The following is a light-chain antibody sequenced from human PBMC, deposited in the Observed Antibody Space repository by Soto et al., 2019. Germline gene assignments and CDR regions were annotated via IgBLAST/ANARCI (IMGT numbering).Light chain of an antibody. CDR1: SSNIGSNH. CDR2: SNS. CDR3: ASWDDSLSGVL. V-gene: IGLV1-47*02. J-gene: IGLJ2*01. Sequence: QSVLTQPPSASGTPGQRVTISCSGSSSNIGSNHVFWYQQLPGTAPKLLIYSNSQRPSGVPDRFSGSKSGTSASLASLAISGLRSEDEGHYFCASWDDSLSGVLFGGGTKLTVL.